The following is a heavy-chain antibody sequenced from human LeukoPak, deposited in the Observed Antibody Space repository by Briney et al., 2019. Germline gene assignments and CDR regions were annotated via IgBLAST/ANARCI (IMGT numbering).Heavy chain of an antibody. V-gene: IGHV4-61*01. D-gene: IGHD3/OR15-3a*01. J-gene: IGHJ4*02. Sequence: AETLSLICSVSGYSISSGYYWSWIRQPPGKGLEWIGYIYYSGSTNYNPSLKSRVTISVDTSKNQFSLKLSSVTAADTAVYYCARRTGYYDGFDYWGQGTLVTVSS. CDR2: IYYSGST. CDR3: ARRTGYYDGFDY. CDR1: GYSISSGYY.